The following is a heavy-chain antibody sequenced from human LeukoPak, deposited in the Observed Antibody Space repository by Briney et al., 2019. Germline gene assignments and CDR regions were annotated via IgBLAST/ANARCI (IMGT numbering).Heavy chain of an antibody. CDR1: GYTFTSDD. D-gene: IGHD2-2*02. Sequence: GASVKVSCKASGYTFTSDDINWVRQATGQGLEWMGWMNPNSGNTGYAQKFQGRVTITRNTSMSTAYMELSSLRSEDTAVYYCARVQRRCSSTSCYRAAWFDPWGQGTLDTVSS. CDR2: MNPNSGNT. J-gene: IGHJ5*02. CDR3: ARVQRRCSSTSCYRAAWFDP. V-gene: IGHV1-8*03.